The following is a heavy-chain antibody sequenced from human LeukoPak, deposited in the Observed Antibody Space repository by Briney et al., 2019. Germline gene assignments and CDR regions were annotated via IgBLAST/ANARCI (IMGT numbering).Heavy chain of an antibody. CDR1: GGSISSGSYY. V-gene: IGHV4-61*02. Sequence: SETLSLTCTVSGGSISSGSYYWSWIRQPAGKGLEWIGRIYTSGSTNYSPSLKSRVTISVDTSKNQFSLKLSSVTAADTAVYYCASPKTTAYYYFDYWGQGTLVTVSS. J-gene: IGHJ4*02. D-gene: IGHD4-11*01. CDR3: ASPKTTAYYYFDY. CDR2: IYTSGST.